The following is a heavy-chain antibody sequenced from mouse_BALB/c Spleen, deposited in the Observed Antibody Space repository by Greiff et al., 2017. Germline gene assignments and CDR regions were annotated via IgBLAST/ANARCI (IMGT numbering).Heavy chain of an antibody. Sequence: DVKLVESGGDLVKPGGSLKLSCAASGFTFSSYGMSWVRQTPDKRLEWVATISSGGSYTYYPDSVKGRFTISRDNAKNTLYLQMSSLKSEDTAMYYCARHEDYGYFDYWGQGTTLTVSS. J-gene: IGHJ2*01. CDR3: ARHEDYGYFDY. CDR1: GFTFSSYG. D-gene: IGHD2-4*01. CDR2: ISSGGSYT. V-gene: IGHV5-6*02.